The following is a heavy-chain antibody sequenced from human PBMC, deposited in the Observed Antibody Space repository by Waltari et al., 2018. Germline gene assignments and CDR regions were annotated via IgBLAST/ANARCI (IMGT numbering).Heavy chain of an antibody. J-gene: IGHJ1*01. CDR1: VYTFTSDD. CDR2: MNPDSCNT. D-gene: IGHD3-10*01. Sequence: QVQLGQAGTELKKPGASVRVACKASVYTFTSDDIHWVRRVPGKGLEWMVSMNPDSCNTGYAQHFQGRVTITVDKSISTAYLELSSLRSADTAVYYCARVLGAGLALFQEWGHGTLVTVSS. V-gene: IGHV1-8*03. CDR3: ARVLGAGLALFQE.